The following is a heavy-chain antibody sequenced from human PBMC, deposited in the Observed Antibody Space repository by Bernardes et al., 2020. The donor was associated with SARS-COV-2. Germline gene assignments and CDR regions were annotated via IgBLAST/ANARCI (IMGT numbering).Heavy chain of an antibody. CDR1: GYTFTGYY. V-gene: IGHV1-2*02. CDR3: ARDSDRHYDFWGGYYLSYGMDV. CDR2: INPNSGGT. Sequence: ASLKVSCKASGYTFTGYYMHWVRQAPGQGLEWMGWINPNSGGTDYAQKFQGRVTMTRDTSISTAYMELSRLRSDDTAVYYCARDSDRHYDFWGGYYLSYGMDVWGNGTTVIVSS. J-gene: IGHJ6*04. D-gene: IGHD3-3*01.